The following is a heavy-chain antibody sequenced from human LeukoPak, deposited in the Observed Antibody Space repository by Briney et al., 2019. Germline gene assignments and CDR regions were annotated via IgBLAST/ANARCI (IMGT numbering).Heavy chain of an antibody. Sequence: GGSLRLSCSASGFTFSDYYMSWIRQAPGKGLEWLSYISSSGSDVYSADSVRSRFTISRDNAKNSLFLQMNSLRAEDTAVYYCARDRIAATEAGYYFYMDVWGKGTTVTVSS. CDR1: GFTFSDYY. CDR2: ISSSGSDV. J-gene: IGHJ6*03. V-gene: IGHV3-11*01. CDR3: ARDRIAATEAGYYFYMDV. D-gene: IGHD6-13*01.